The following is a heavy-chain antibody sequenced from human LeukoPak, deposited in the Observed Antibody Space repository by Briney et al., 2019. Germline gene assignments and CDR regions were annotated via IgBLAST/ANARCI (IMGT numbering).Heavy chain of an antibody. J-gene: IGHJ4*02. V-gene: IGHV3-21*01. CDR1: GFTFSTYS. CDR2: ISSSSSYI. CDR3: ARVTPDYFDY. Sequence: GGSLRLSCAASGFTFSTYSINWVRQAPGKGLEWVSSISSSSSYIYYADSVKGRFTISRDNAKNSLYLQMNSLRAEDTAVYYCARVTPDYFDYWGQGTLVTVSS.